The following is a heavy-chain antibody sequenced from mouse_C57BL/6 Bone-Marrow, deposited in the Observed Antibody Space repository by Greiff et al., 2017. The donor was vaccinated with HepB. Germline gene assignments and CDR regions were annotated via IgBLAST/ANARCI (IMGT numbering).Heavy chain of an antibody. D-gene: IGHD2-1*01. J-gene: IGHJ2*01. CDR1: GYAFSSSW. CDR3: AVYGNYDY. V-gene: IGHV1-82*01. Sequence: VQLQQSGPELVKPGASVKISCKASGYAFSSSWMNWVKQRPGKGLEWIGRIYPGDGDTNYNGKVKGKATLTADKSYSTSYMQLSRLTSEDSAVYYCAVYGNYDYWGQGTTLTVSS. CDR2: IYPGDGDT.